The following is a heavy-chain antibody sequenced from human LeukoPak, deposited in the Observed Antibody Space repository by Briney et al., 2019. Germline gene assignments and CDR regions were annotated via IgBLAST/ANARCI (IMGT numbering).Heavy chain of an antibody. V-gene: IGHV1-18*01. CDR2: ISAYNGNT. J-gene: IGHJ4*02. D-gene: IGHD1-14*01. CDR3: ARDSQGRSDLLTY. Sequence: GASVTVSFTSSVYTFTIYGISWVRQAPGQGLEWMGWISAYNGNTNCAQKLQGRVTMTTDTSTSTAYMELRSLRSDDTAVYYCARDSQGRSDLLTYWGQGTLVTVSS. CDR1: VYTFTIYG.